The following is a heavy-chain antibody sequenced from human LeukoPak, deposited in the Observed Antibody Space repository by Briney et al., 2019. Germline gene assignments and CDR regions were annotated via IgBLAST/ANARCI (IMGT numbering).Heavy chain of an antibody. CDR3: AKKTPGIHPFDS. V-gene: IGHV3-23*01. J-gene: IGHJ4*02. CDR2: VGTDSDT. D-gene: IGHD6-13*01. Sequence: PGGSLRLSCAASGSTFRTSAFGWVRQSPGRGLEWVSTVGTDSDTHYADSVKGRFTISRDNSKNTVYLQMTGLRADDTAVYYCAKKTPGIHPFDSWGQGTLVTVSP. CDR1: GSTFRTSA.